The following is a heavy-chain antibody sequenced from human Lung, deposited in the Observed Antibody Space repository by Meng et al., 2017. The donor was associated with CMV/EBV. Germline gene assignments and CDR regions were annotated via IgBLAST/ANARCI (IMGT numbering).Heavy chain of an antibody. CDR2: IKSNSDAGTT. J-gene: IGHJ4*02. Sequence: AASGFPFRDAWMTWVRQAPGKGLEWVGRIKSNSDAGTTDYAAPVKGRFTISRDDSENTMYLQMNSLKSEDTAVYYCTTDRSLYFFDYWGQGTLVTVSS. V-gene: IGHV3-15*01. D-gene: IGHD3-16*02. CDR1: GFPFRDAW. CDR3: TTDRSLYFFDY.